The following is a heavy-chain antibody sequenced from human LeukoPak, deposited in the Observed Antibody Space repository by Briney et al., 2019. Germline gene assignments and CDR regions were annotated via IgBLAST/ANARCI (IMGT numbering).Heavy chain of an antibody. CDR3: AKEIRYSSGSDY. CDR1: GFTFDDYA. Sequence: GGPLRLSCAASGFTFDDYAMHWVRQAPGKGLEWVSLISGDGGSTYYADSVKGRFSISRDNSKNSLYLQMNSLRTEDTALYYCAKEIRYSSGSDYWGQGTLVTVSS. CDR2: ISGDGGST. J-gene: IGHJ4*02. D-gene: IGHD6-19*01. V-gene: IGHV3-43*02.